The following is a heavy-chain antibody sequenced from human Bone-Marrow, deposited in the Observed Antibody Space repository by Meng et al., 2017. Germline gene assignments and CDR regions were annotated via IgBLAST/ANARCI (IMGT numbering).Heavy chain of an antibody. CDR2: IYYSGST. Sequence: SETLSLTCTVSGGSISSGGYYWSWIRQHPGKGLEWIGYIYYSGSTYYNPSLKSRVTISVDTSKNQFSLKLSSVTAADTAVYYCARDQIGYSSGRHHIYGMDVWGQGTTVTVSS. J-gene: IGHJ6*02. CDR1: GGSISSGGYY. V-gene: IGHV4-31*03. D-gene: IGHD6-19*01. CDR3: ARDQIGYSSGRHHIYGMDV.